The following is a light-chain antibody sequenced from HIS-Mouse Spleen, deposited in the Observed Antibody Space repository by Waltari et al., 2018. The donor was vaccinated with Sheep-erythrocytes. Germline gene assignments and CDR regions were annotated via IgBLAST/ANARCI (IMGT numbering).Light chain of an antibody. CDR2: GAS. CDR3: QQYGSSPLFT. V-gene: IGKV3-20*01. CDR1: QSVSSSY. Sequence: DIALTQSPGTLSLSPGERATLSCRASQSVSSSYLAWYQQKPGQAPRLLIYGASSRATGIPDRFSGSGSGTDFTLTISRLEPEDFAVYYCQQYGSSPLFTFGPGTKVDIK. J-gene: IGKJ3*01.